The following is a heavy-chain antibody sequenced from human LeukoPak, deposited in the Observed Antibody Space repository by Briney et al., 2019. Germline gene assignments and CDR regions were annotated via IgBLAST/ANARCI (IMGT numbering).Heavy chain of an antibody. V-gene: IGHV3-30*02. D-gene: IGHD1-26*01. CDR1: GFTFSSYG. Sequence: RGSLEVFCVASGFTFSSYGIHWVGPAPGKGLEWVAFIRFDGSNQYYADSVKGRFTISRDNSKNTLYLQMNSLRAEDTAVYYCANGRNGKLNDAFDIWGQGTMVTVSS. CDR3: ANGRNGKLNDAFDI. J-gene: IGHJ3*02. CDR2: IRFDGSNQ.